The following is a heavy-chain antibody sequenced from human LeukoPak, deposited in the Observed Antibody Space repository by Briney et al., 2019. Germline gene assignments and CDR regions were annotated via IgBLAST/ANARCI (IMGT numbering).Heavy chain of an antibody. Sequence: GGSLRLSCVASGFTFRNYGVHWVRQAPGKGLEWVAFRRFDGSDKYYVDSVRGRFTVSRDNAKNTLYLQMNSLRHEETAVYYCAKDSLELLVRTSCHLDYWGQGTLVTVSS. V-gene: IGHV3-30*02. J-gene: IGHJ4*02. D-gene: IGHD1-26*01. CDR2: RRFDGSDK. CDR1: GFTFRNYG. CDR3: AKDSLELLVRTSCHLDY.